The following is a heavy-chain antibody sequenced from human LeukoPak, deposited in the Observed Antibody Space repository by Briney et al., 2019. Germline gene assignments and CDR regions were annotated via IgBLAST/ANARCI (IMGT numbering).Heavy chain of an antibody. Sequence: PGGSLRLSCAASGFTFSSYTMHWVRQAPGKGLEWVAVISYDGSNKYYAESVKGRFTISRDNSKNTLYLQVNSLRAEDTAVYYCARGSTYYDSSGQVPFDYWGQGTLVTVSS. J-gene: IGHJ4*02. CDR3: ARGSTYYDSSGQVPFDY. CDR1: GFTFSSYT. CDR2: ISYDGSNK. D-gene: IGHD3-22*01. V-gene: IGHV3-30-3*01.